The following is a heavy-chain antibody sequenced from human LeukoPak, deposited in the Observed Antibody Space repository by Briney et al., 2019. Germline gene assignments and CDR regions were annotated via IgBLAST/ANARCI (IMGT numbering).Heavy chain of an antibody. CDR1: GFTFSSYW. D-gene: IGHD5-18*01. CDR2: IKQDGSEK. V-gene: IGHV3-7*03. J-gene: IGHJ4*02. Sequence: GGSLRLSCAASGFTFSSYWMSWVRQAPGKGLEWVANIKQDGSEKYYVDSVKGRFTISRDNAKNSLYLQMNSLRAVDTAVYYCAKGYSYGRFDYWGQGTLVTVSS. CDR3: AKGYSYGRFDY.